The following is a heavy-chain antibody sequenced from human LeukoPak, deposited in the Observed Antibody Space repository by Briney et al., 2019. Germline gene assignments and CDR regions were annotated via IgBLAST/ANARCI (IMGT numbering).Heavy chain of an antibody. CDR3: ARDQYYDSKGWFDP. CDR1: GYTFTSHG. V-gene: IGHV1-18*04. Sequence: GASVKVSCKASGYTFTSHGITWVRQAPGQGLEWMGWISTYNVNTNYAQKLQGRVTMTTDTSTSTAYVELRSLRSDDTAVYYCARDQYYDSKGWFDPWGQGTLVTVSS. CDR2: ISTYNVNT. D-gene: IGHD3-22*01. J-gene: IGHJ5*02.